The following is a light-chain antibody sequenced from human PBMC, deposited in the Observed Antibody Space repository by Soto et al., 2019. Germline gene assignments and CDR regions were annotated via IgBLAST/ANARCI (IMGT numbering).Light chain of an antibody. CDR1: QSVSSSY. CDR2: GAS. CDR3: RQYGSSPTT. J-gene: IGKJ5*01. V-gene: IGKV3-20*01. Sequence: ESVVTQAPGTLSLSLGERAALSCRASQSVSSSYLAWYQQKPGQAPRLLIYGASSRATGIPDRFSGSGSGTDFTLTISRLESVVLAVDYRRQYGSSPTTLAQETRL.